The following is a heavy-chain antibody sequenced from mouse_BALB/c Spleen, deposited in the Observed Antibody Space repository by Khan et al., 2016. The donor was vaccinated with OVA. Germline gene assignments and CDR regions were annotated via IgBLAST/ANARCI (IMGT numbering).Heavy chain of an antibody. V-gene: IGHV3-2*02. Sequence: EVQLQESGPGLVKPSQSLSLTCTVTGYSITSDYAWNWIRQFPGNKLEWMGYISYSGSPSYNPSLKSRISITRDTSKNQFFLQLNSVTTEDTATYYCARRGDGYYGAMDYWGQGTSVTVSS. D-gene: IGHD2-3*01. CDR1: GYSITSDYA. J-gene: IGHJ4*01. CDR2: ISYSGSP. CDR3: ARRGDGYYGAMDY.